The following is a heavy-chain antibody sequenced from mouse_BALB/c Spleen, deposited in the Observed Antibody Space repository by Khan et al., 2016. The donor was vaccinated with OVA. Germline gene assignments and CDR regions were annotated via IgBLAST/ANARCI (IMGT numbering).Heavy chain of an antibody. CDR1: GYTFTDYV. CDR2: IYPGSDST. J-gene: IGHJ3*01. Sequence: QVQLKQSGPELVKPGASVKMSCKASGYTFTDYVMNWVKQRNGQGLEWIGQIYPGSDSTYYNEKFKGKATLTTDRSSNTAYMQLSNLTSEDSAVYFCARAGWDVFAYWGQGTLVTVSS. V-gene: IGHV1-77*01. D-gene: IGHD4-1*01. CDR3: ARAGWDVFAY.